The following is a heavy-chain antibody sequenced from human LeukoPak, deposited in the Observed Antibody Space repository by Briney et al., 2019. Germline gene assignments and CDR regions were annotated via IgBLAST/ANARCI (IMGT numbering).Heavy chain of an antibody. V-gene: IGHV4-38-2*02. CDR2: IYHSGST. CDR1: GYSISSGYY. J-gene: IGHJ4*02. D-gene: IGHD3-22*01. CDR3: ARERLHYYDSSGYYSTPGDFDY. Sequence: SETLSLTCTVSGYSISSGYYWGWVRQPPGKGLEWIGSIYHSGSTYYNPSLKSRVTISVDTSKNQFSLKLSAVTAADTAVYYCARERLHYYDSSGYYSTPGDFDYWGQGTLVTVSS.